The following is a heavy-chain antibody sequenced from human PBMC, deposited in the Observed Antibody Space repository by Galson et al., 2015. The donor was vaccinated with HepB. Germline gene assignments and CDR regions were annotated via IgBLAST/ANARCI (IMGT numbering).Heavy chain of an antibody. D-gene: IGHD2-2*02. CDR1: GGTFSSYA. V-gene: IGHV1-69*13. CDR3: GREGFRVGYCSSISCYTHMDV. Sequence: SVKVSCKASGGTFSSYAISWVRQAPGQGLEWMGGIIPIFGTGNYAQKFQGRVTITADESTSTAYMELSSLRSEDTAVYYCGREGFRVGYCSSISCYTHMDVWGKGTTVTVSS. J-gene: IGHJ6*03. CDR2: IIPIFGTG.